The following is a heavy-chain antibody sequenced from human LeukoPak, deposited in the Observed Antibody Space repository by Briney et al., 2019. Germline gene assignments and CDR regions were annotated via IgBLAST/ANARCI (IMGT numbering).Heavy chain of an antibody. D-gene: IGHD6-19*01. J-gene: IGHJ4*02. Sequence: GGSLRLSCAASGFTFSTYWMSWVRQAPEKGLEWVANIKQDGSDKNYVDSVKGRFTISRDNAKNSLYLQLNGLRAEDTAVYYCVRESRSSSGSRWGQGTLVTVSS. V-gene: IGHV3-7*01. CDR2: IKQDGSDK. CDR3: VRESRSSSGSR. CDR1: GFTFSTYW.